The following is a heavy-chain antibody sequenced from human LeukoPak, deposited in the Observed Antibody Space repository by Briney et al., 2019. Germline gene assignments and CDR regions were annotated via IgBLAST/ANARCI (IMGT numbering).Heavy chain of an antibody. D-gene: IGHD2-21*01. Sequence: KPSETLSLTCSVSSFSISSGHYWGWIRQPPGKGLEWIGSIYHSGPTYYNPSLKSRVTIAVDTSKNHFSLTLPSVTAADTGVYYCARDVDRFDHWGQGNLGTVSP. CDR3: ARDVDRFDH. CDR1: SFSISSGHY. V-gene: IGHV4-38-2*02. J-gene: IGHJ4*02. CDR2: IYHSGPT.